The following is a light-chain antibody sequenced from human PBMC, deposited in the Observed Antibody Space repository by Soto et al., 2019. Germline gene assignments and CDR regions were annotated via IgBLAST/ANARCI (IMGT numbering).Light chain of an antibody. CDR3: QQYNSYRYT. Sequence: DIQMTQSPSTLSASVGDRVTITCRASQSISSWLAWYQQQPGKAPKLLIYKASSLESGVPSRFSGSGSGTEFTLTISSLQPADFATYYCQQYNSYRYTFGQGTKLEIK. CDR1: QSISSW. V-gene: IGKV1-5*03. J-gene: IGKJ2*01. CDR2: KAS.